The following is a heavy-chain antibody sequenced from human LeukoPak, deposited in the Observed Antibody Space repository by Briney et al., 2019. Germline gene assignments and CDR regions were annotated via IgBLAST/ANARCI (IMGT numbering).Heavy chain of an antibody. CDR1: GYTFSRYG. J-gene: IGHJ5*02. V-gene: IGHV3-23*01. CDR3: AKDSGEWELGRDR. Sequence: PGGSLRLSCVGSGYTFSRYGMTWVRQAPRKGLEWVSTVNALGDGIQYADSVKGRFTTFKDNSNNTVYLRMRSPRADDTAIYYCAKDSGEWELGRDRWGQGTLVTVSS. CDR2: VNALGDGI. D-gene: IGHD1-26*01.